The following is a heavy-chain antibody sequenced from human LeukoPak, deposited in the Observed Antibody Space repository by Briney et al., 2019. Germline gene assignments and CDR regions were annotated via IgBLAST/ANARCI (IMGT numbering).Heavy chain of an antibody. CDR3: ATTGS. D-gene: IGHD1-7*01. J-gene: IGHJ5*02. CDR2: ISTDNTTK. V-gene: IGHV3-48*01. Sequence: GGSLRLSCAASGFNFNGYSMNWVRQAPGRGLEWVSYISTDNTTKYYADSVKGRFTISRDSAKNSLYLQMNSLRAEDTAVYYCATTGSWGQGTLVTVSS. CDR1: GFNFNGYS.